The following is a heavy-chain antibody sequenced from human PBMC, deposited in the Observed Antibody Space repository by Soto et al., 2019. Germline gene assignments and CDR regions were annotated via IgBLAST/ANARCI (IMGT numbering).Heavy chain of an antibody. Sequence: GGSLRLSCAASGFTFSSYAMSWVRQAPGKGLEWVSAISGSGGSTYYADSVKGRFTISRDNSKNTLYLQMNSLRAEDTAVYYCAKDPTPQVEMATDYWGQGTLVTVSS. CDR1: GFTFSSYA. CDR2: ISGSGGST. D-gene: IGHD5-12*01. CDR3: AKDPTPQVEMATDY. V-gene: IGHV3-23*01. J-gene: IGHJ4*02.